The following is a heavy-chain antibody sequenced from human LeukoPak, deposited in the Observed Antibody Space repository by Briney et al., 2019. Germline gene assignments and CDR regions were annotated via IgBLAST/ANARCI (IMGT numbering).Heavy chain of an antibody. V-gene: IGHV4-38-2*01. D-gene: IGHD6-13*01. CDR1: GYSISSGYY. CDR2: IYHSGST. CDR3: ARLGDIAAAGTRSDYFDY. Sequence: SETLSLTCAVSGYSISSGYYWGWIRQPPGKGLEWIGSIYHSGSTYYNPSLKSRVTISVDTSKNQFPLKLSSVTAADTAVYYCARLGDIAAAGTRSDYFDYWGQGTLVTVSS. J-gene: IGHJ4*02.